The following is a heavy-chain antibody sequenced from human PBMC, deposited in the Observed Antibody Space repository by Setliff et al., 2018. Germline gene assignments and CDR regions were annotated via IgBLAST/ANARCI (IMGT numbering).Heavy chain of an antibody. CDR1: GRSITSGRYY. CDR3: ARGRYYESNSYYFPFDF. V-gene: IGHV4-39*02. D-gene: IGHD3-22*01. J-gene: IGHJ4*02. Sequence: SETLSLTCTVCGRSITSGRYYWGWIRQPPGQGLEWIASIHYSENTYYNPSLPSRITISVDTSENHFSLKLSSVTAADTAVYYCARGRYYESNSYYFPFDFWGQGMLVTGS. CDR2: IHYSENT.